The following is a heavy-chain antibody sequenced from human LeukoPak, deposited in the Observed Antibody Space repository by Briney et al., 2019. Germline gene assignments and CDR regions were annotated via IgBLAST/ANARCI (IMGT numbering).Heavy chain of an antibody. CDR3: AKDVEGCSGGSCYSNWFDP. J-gene: IGHJ5*02. CDR2: ISYDGSNK. CDR1: GFTFSSYG. D-gene: IGHD2-15*01. V-gene: IGHV3-30*18. Sequence: GRSLRLSCAASGFTFSSYGMHWVRQAPGKGLEWVAVISYDGSNKYYADSVKGRFTISRDNSKNTLYLQMNSLRAEDTAVYYCAKDVEGCSGGSCYSNWFDPWGQGTLVTVSS.